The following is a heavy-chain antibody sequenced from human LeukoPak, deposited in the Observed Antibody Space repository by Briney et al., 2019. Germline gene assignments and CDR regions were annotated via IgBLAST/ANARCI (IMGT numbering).Heavy chain of an antibody. V-gene: IGHV3-43*01. CDR2: LTWNADRT. CDR1: GFTLDDFN. D-gene: IGHD2-15*01. CDR3: AGDIAVAATGWAFDY. Sequence: GGSLRLSCAASGFTLDDFNMYWVRHPPGKGLEWVSHLTWNADRTYYADSVKGRFTISRDNSKSSLYLQMNSLSIEDTVLYYCAGDIAVAATGWAFDYWGQGTLVTVSS. J-gene: IGHJ4*02.